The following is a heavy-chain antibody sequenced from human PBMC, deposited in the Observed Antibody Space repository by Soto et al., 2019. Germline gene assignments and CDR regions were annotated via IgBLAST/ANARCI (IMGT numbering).Heavy chain of an antibody. Sequence: EVQLLESGGGLVQPGGSLRLSCAASGFTFSSYAMSWVRQAPGKGLECVLAVSSSGGSTYYADSVKGRFTISRDNSKNTLYLQMNSLRAEDTAVYYCAKYSTSWRGGQFDYWGQGTLVTVSS. V-gene: IGHV3-23*01. CDR1: GFTFSSYA. D-gene: IGHD6-13*01. CDR2: VSSSGGST. J-gene: IGHJ4*02. CDR3: AKYSTSWRGGQFDY.